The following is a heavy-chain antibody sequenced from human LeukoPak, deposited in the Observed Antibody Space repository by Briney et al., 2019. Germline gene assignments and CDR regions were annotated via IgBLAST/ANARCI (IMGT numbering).Heavy chain of an antibody. J-gene: IGHJ4*02. CDR2: IRGSGETS. D-gene: IGHD2-2*01. CDR1: GFTFSSYA. CDR3: ARDRADYCSSASCPQDY. Sequence: GSLRLSCAASGFTFSSYAMSWVRQAPGKGLDWVSTIRGSGETSFYADSVKGRFTISRDNSKNTLYLQMNSLSAEDTAVYYCARDRADYCSSASCPQDYWGQGTLVTVSS. V-gene: IGHV3-23*01.